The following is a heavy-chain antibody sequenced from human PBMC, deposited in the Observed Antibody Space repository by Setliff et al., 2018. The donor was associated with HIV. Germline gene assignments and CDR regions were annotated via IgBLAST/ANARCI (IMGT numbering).Heavy chain of an antibody. CDR1: GFTFSSYW. Sequence: PGGSLRLSCAASGFTFSSYWMNWVRQAPGKGLEWVANIKQDGSEKNYVDSVKGRFTVSGDNTKNSLYLQMNSLRAEDTAVYYCERGGGYWGQGTMVTVSS. D-gene: IGHD2-15*01. J-gene: IGHJ4*02. CDR2: IKQDGSEK. V-gene: IGHV3-7*04. CDR3: ERGGGY.